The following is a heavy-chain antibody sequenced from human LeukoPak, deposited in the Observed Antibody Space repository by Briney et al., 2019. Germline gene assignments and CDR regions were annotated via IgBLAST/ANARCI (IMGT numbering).Heavy chain of an antibody. Sequence: GGSLRLSCAASGFTFSSSAMSWVRQVPGKGLEWVGRIKTKTAGGTIDYAAPVKGRFTISRDDSKNMLYLQMNSLKTEDTAVYFCTTDYYDSSGYVFWGQGTLVTVSS. V-gene: IGHV3-15*01. D-gene: IGHD3-22*01. CDR3: TTDYYDSSGYVF. CDR1: GFTFSSSA. J-gene: IGHJ4*02. CDR2: IKTKTAGGTI.